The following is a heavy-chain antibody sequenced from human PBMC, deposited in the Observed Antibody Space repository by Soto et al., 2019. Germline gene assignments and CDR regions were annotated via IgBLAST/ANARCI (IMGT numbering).Heavy chain of an antibody. J-gene: IGHJ4*02. V-gene: IGHV4-59*01. D-gene: IGHD1-1*01. CDR3: ARDTTPSL. CDR2: IYYSGST. CDR1: GASISSYY. Sequence: SETLSLTCTVSGASISSYYRSWIRQPPGKGLEWIGYIYYSGSTNYNPSLKSRVTISVDTSKNQFSLKLSSVTAADTAMYYCARDTTPSLWGQGTLVTVSS.